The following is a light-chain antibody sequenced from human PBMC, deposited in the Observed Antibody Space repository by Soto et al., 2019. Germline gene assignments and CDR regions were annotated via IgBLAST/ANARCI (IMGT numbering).Light chain of an antibody. J-gene: IGLJ3*02. V-gene: IGLV2-14*01. CDR1: SSDGGGYNY. CDR2: EVS. Sequence: QLVLTQPASVSGSPGQSITISCTGTSSDGGGYNYVSWYQQHPGKAPKLMIYEVSNRPSGVSNRFSGSKSGNTASLTISGLQAEDEADYYCSSYTSSSTLGVFGGGTKLTVL. CDR3: SSYTSSSTLGV.